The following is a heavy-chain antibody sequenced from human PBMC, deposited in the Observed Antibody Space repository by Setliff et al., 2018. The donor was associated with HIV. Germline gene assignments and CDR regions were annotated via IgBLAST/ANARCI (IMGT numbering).Heavy chain of an antibody. V-gene: IGHV4-4*02. D-gene: IGHD3-10*01. CDR2: IYHSGST. CDR3: VRTGSSTS. Sequence: SETLSLTCAVSGDSISSSNWWNWVRQHPGKGLEWIGEIYHSGSTNYNPSLKSRVTISVDKSKNQFSLEMTSMTAADTAVYYCVRTGSSTSWGEGTLVTVSS. CDR1: GDSISSSNW. J-gene: IGHJ5*02.